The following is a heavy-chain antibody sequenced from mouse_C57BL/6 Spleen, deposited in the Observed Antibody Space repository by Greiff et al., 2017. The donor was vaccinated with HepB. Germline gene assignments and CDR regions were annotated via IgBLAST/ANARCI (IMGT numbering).Heavy chain of an antibody. CDR1: GYTFTSYW. J-gene: IGHJ2*01. CDR2: IYPGSGST. CDR3: ARGKVYSDY. Sequence: QVQLKQSGAELVKPGASVKMSCKASGYTFTSYWITWVKQRPGQGLEWIGDIYPGSGSTNYNEKFKSKATLTVDTSSSTAYMQLSSLTSEDSAVYYCARGKVYSDYWGQGTTLTVSS. V-gene: IGHV1-55*01.